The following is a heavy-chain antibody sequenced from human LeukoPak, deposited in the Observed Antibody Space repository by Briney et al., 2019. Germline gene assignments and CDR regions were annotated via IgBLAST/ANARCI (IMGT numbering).Heavy chain of an antibody. CDR2: INPSGGST. CDR3: ARGRGGYRYYYYMDV. D-gene: IGHD2-15*01. V-gene: IGHV1-46*03. CDR1: GYTFTSYY. Sequence: ASVKVSCKASGYTFTSYYMHWVRQAPGQGLEWMGIINPSGGSTSYAQKFQGSVTMTRDTSTSTAHMTLSRLRSETTAVYYSARGRGGYRYYYYMDVWGKGTTVTVSS. J-gene: IGHJ6*03.